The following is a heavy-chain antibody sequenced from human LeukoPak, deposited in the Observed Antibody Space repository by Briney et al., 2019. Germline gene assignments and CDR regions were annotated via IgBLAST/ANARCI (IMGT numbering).Heavy chain of an antibody. CDR2: IYYSGST. V-gene: IGHV4-59*01. D-gene: IGHD4-11*01. Sequence: NTSETLSLTCTVSGGSISSYYWSWIRQPPGKGLEWIGYIYYSGSTNYNPSLKSRVTISVDTSKNQFSLKLSSVTAADTAVYYCARWGPTVTPSFYYMDVWGKGTTVTVSS. CDR1: GGSISSYY. J-gene: IGHJ6*03. CDR3: ARWGPTVTPSFYYMDV.